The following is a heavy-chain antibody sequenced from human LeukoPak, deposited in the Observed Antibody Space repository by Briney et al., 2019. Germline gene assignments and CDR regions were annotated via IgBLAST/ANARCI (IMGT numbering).Heavy chain of an antibody. CDR2: IYTSGST. D-gene: IGHD6-6*01. CDR3: ARGESSSSSIYYYYYYMDV. J-gene: IGHJ6*03. Sequence: SETLSLTCTVSGASISSGSYYWGWIRQPAGKGLEWIGRIYTSGSTNYNPSLKSRVTISVDTSKNQFSLKLSSVTAADTAVYYCARGESSSSSIYYYYYYMDVWGKGTTVTVSS. CDR1: GASISSGSYY. V-gene: IGHV4-61*02.